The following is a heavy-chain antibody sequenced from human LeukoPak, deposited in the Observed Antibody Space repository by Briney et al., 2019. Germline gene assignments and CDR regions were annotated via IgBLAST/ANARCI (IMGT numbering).Heavy chain of an antibody. CDR2: ISAGGGST. V-gene: IGHV3-23*01. D-gene: IGHD6-19*01. CDR3: AKVLGSGSGYPIDY. Sequence: GGSLRLSCAASGFTFSSYAMSWVRQAPGKGLEWASSISAGGGSTYYADSVKGRFTISRDNSKNTLYLQMNSLRAEDTAIYYCAKVLGSGSGYPIDYWGQGTLVTVSS. J-gene: IGHJ4*02. CDR1: GFTFSSYA.